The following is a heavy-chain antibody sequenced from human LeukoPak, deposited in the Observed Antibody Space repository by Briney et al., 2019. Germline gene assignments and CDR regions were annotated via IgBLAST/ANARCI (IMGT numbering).Heavy chain of an antibody. J-gene: IGHJ4*02. Sequence: GGSLRLSCAASGFTFSSYAMSWVRQAPGKGLEWVSAISGSGGSTYYADPVKGRFTISRDNSKNTLYLQMNSLRAEDTAVYYCAKERGFYDSSGYYLSGGQGTLVTVSS. D-gene: IGHD3-22*01. CDR3: AKERGFYDSSGYYLS. V-gene: IGHV3-23*01. CDR1: GFTFSSYA. CDR2: ISGSGGST.